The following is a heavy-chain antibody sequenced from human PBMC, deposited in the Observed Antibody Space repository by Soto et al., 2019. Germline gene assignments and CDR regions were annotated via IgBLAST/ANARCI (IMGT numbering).Heavy chain of an antibody. CDR3: FGGNGGPQ. D-gene: IGHD3-16*01. CDR1: DFTFRNYW. J-gene: IGHJ4*02. V-gene: IGHV3-7*03. CDR2: IKPDGSAT. Sequence: EVQLVESGGDLVQPGGSLRLSCATSDFTFRNYWMNWVRQASGKGLEWVANIKPDGSATNYVDSVKGRFTISRDNVRNSVSLQMNSLRVEDTAVYFCFGGNGGPQWGQGTLVTVSS.